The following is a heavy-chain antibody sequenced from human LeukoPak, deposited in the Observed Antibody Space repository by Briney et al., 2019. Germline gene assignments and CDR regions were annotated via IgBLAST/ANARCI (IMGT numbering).Heavy chain of an antibody. CDR3: AREGLQQLKTFDY. Sequence: PPETLSLTCAVYGGSFSGYYWSWIRQPPGKGLEWIGEINHSGSTNYNPSLKSRVTISVDTSKNQFSLKLSSVTAADTAVYYCAREGLQQLKTFDYWGQGTLVTVSS. CDR1: GGSFSGYY. CDR2: INHSGST. J-gene: IGHJ4*02. D-gene: IGHD6-13*01. V-gene: IGHV4-34*01.